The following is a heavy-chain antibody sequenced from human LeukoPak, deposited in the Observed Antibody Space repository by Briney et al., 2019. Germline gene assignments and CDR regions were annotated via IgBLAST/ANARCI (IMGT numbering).Heavy chain of an antibody. J-gene: IGHJ3*02. CDR3: ARGKTSIAARPNDAFDI. V-gene: IGHV1-69*06. CDR1: GGTFSSYA. D-gene: IGHD6-6*01. CDR2: IIPIFGTA. Sequence: SVKVSCKASGGTFSSYAISWVRQAPGQGLEWMGGIIPIFGTANYAQKFQGRVTITADKSTSTAYMELSSLRSEDTAVYYCARGKTSIAARPNDAFDIWGQGTMVTVSS.